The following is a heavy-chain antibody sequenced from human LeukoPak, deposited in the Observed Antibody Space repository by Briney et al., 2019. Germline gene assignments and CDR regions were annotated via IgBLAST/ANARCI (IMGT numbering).Heavy chain of an antibody. CDR3: ARDEGSGYSYSQWFAP. CDR2: IYHSGST. J-gene: IGHJ5*02. CDR1: GGSISSGGYY. Sequence: SQTLSLTCTVSGGSISSGGYYWSWIRQPPGTGLEWIGYIYHSGSTYYNPSLKSRVTISVDRSKNQFSLKLSSVTAADTAVYYCARDEGSGYSYSQWFAPWGQGTLVTVSS. V-gene: IGHV4-30-2*01. D-gene: IGHD5-18*01.